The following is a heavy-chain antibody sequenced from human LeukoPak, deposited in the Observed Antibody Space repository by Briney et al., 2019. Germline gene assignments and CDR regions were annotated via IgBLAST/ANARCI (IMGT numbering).Heavy chain of an antibody. D-gene: IGHD3-3*01. J-gene: IGHJ6*03. V-gene: IGHV3-72*01. CDR3: AREAVQGFWSGYSYYNYYYMDV. Sequence: PGGSLRLSFAASGFTFSDHYMDWVRQAPGKGLEWVGRTRNKANSYTTEYAASVKGRLTISRDDSKNSLYLQMNSLKTEDTAVYYCAREAVQGFWSGYSYYNYYYMDVWGKGTTVTVSS. CDR2: TRNKANSYTT. CDR1: GFTFSDHY.